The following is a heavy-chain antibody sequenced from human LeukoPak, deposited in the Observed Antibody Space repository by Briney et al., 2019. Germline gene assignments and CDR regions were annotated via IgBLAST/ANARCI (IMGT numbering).Heavy chain of an antibody. CDR1: GFTFSSYW. J-gene: IGHJ5*02. Sequence: GGSLRLSCAASGFTFSSYWMHWVRQSPGKGLVWVSRINSDGSSTSYADSVKGRFTISRDNAKNTLYLQMNSLRAEDTAVYYCARAGRDGYTNGNWFDPWGQGTLVTVSS. V-gene: IGHV3-74*01. CDR3: ARAGRDGYTNGNWFDP. CDR2: INSDGSST. D-gene: IGHD5-24*01.